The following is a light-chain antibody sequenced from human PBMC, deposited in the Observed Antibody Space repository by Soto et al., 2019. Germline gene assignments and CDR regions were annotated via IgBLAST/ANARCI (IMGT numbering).Light chain of an antibody. J-gene: IGKJ1*01. CDR3: QQYDNLPPTWT. V-gene: IGKV1-33*01. CDR2: DAS. CDR1: QDIATY. Sequence: DIQMTQSPSSLSASVGNRVTITCQASQDIATYLNWYQQKPGKAPNLLIYDASNLETGVPSRFSGGGSGTHFTFTITNLQPEDIATYYCQQYDNLPPTWTFRHGTQVDSK.